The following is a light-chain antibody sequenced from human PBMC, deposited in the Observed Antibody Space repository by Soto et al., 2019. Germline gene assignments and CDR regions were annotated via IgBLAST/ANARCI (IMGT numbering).Light chain of an antibody. J-gene: IGKJ1*01. Sequence: EIVLTQSPATLSLSPGQRATLSCRASHSVSRYLAWYQQKPGQAPRLLIYDASNRATGIPARFSGSGSGTDFTLTISSLEPEDFAVYYCQQRTDRPPWTFGQGTKVDIK. V-gene: IGKV3-11*01. CDR2: DAS. CDR3: QQRTDRPPWT. CDR1: HSVSRY.